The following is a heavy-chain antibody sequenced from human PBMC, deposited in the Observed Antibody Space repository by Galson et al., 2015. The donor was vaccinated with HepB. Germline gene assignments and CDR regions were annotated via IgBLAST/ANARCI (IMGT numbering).Heavy chain of an antibody. J-gene: IGHJ4*02. CDR1: GGSISSGGYY. Sequence: LSLTCTVSGGSISSGGYYWSWIRQHPGKGLEWIGYIYYSGSTYYNPSLKSRVTISVDTSKNQFSLKLSSVTAADTAVYYCAREPSYDTSLDYWGQGTLVTVSS. CDR3: AREPSYDTSLDY. D-gene: IGHD3-22*01. V-gene: IGHV4-31*03. CDR2: IYYSGST.